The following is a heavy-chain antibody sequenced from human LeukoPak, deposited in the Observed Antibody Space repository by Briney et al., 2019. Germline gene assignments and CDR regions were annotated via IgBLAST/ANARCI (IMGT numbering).Heavy chain of an antibody. CDR2: IYPEDSDT. J-gene: IGHJ4*02. V-gene: IGHV5-51*01. CDR3: ARARSYYYDGSAYYFDS. CDR1: YSFTDPW. D-gene: IGHD3-22*01. Sequence: GESLKISCEYSFTDPWIAWVRQVPGKGLGWVGIIYPEDSDTRYSPSFQGQVTISADKSISSAYLRWSSLKASDTAMYYCARARSYYYDGSAYYFDSWGQGALVTVSS.